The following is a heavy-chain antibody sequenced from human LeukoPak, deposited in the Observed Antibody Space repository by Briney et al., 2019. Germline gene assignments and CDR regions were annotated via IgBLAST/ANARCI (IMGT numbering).Heavy chain of an antibody. CDR3: ARVPHNCSGDRCYSRWFDP. Sequence: SETLSLTCAVYGGSFSGYYWGWLRQPPGKGLEWVGSISHRGSTYYNPSLRSRITISLDRSKQKFSLKLTSVTAADTAVYYCARVPHNCSGDRCYSRWFDPWGQGTLVIVSS. V-gene: IGHV4-38-2*01. CDR2: ISHRGST. CDR1: GGSFSGYY. J-gene: IGHJ5*02. D-gene: IGHD2-15*01.